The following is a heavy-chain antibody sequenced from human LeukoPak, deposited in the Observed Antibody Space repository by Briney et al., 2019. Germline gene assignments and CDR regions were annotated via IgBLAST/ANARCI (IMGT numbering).Heavy chain of an antibody. CDR1: IPFNYYP. Sequence: WGSPRPLLCGPWIPFNYYPLHWVPPGSREGPEYCSAISSIGGTTYYANSVKGRFTISRDNSKNTLYLQMGSLKPEDTAVYYCARVGDNTAFDYWGQGTLVTVSS. D-gene: IGHD2-21*01. V-gene: IGHV3-64*01. J-gene: IGHJ4*02. CDR2: ISSIGGTT. CDR3: ARVGDNTAFDY.